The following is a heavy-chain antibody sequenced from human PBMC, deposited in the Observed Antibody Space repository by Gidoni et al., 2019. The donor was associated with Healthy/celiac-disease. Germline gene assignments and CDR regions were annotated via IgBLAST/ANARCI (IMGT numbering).Heavy chain of an antibody. CDR1: GVTCSSYG. CDR2: ISYDGSNK. V-gene: IGHV3-30*18. Sequence: QAQLVEHGGGGGERGRPLRLSGAATGVTCSSYGMQWVRHAPGKGLDWVAVISYDGSNKYYADSVQGRFTISRDNSKNTLYLQMNSLRAEDTAVYYCAKGRRITIFGVDEVRDAFDIWGQGTMVTVSS. CDR3: AKGRRITIFGVDEVRDAFDI. D-gene: IGHD3-3*01. J-gene: IGHJ3*02.